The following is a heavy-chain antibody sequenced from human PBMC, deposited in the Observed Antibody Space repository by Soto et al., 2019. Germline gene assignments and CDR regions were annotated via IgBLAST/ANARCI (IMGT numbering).Heavy chain of an antibody. J-gene: IGHJ6*02. CDR1: GCPFSAYL. D-gene: IGHD3-10*01. V-gene: IGHV4-34*01. Sequence: SDSLSPTSHCYGCPFSAYLWIWIRQPPGSGLEWFEEINHSCSTNYIPSLKSRVTISVDSSKNQFSLMLSSVTAADTAVYYCARGPRNFYVSGSYYNKLNGVKVHYYCYYGMDVWGQGTTVS. CDR2: INHSCST. CDR3: ARGPRNFYVSGSYYNKLNGVKVHYYCYYGMDV.